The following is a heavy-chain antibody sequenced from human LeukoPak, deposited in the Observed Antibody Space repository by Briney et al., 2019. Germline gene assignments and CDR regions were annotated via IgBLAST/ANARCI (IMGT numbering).Heavy chain of an antibody. CDR1: GFTFSSYG. D-gene: IGHD3-22*01. J-gene: IGHJ3*02. V-gene: IGHV3-33*01. CDR3: AREGGTYDSSGYYQAYDAFDI. Sequence: PGGSLRLSCAASGFTFSSYGMHWVRQAPGKGLEWVAVIWYDGSNKYYTDSVKGRFTISRDNSKNTLYLQMNSLRAEDTAVYYCAREGGTYDSSGYYQAYDAFDIWGQGTMVTVSS. CDR2: IWYDGSNK.